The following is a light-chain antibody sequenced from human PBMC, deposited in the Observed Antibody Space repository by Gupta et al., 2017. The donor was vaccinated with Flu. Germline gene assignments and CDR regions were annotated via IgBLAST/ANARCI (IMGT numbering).Light chain of an antibody. V-gene: IGKV1-5*03. CDR3: QQYYGPWT. Sequence: DYQMTQPPSTLSASVGDRVTITCRASQTIKTWLAWFQRKPGEAPKLLIYKASTLETGVPSRFSGSGSGTEFTLTISRLQPDDFATYYCQQYYGPWTFGQGTKVEIK. J-gene: IGKJ1*01. CDR1: QTIKTW. CDR2: KAS.